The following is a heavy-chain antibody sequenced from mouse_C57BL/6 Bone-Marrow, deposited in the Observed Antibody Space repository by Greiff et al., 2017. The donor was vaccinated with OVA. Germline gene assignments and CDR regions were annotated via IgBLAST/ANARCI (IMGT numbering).Heavy chain of an antibody. CDR3: ASTVVAN. D-gene: IGHD1-1*01. CDR2: IYPGSGST. J-gene: IGHJ2*01. CDR1: GYTFTSYW. V-gene: IGHV1-55*01. Sequence: VQLQQPGAELVKPGASVKMSCKASGYTFTSYWITWVKQRPGQGLEWIGDIYPGSGSTNYNEKFKSKATLTVDTPSSTAYMQLSSLTSEDSAVYYCASTVVANWGQGTTLTVSS.